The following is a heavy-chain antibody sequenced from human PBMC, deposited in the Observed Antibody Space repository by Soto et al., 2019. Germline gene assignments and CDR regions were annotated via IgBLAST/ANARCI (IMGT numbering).Heavy chain of an antibody. D-gene: IGHD5-12*01. V-gene: IGHV1-2*04. CDR3: ARESGGATATLDYYYFYMRV. Sequence: QVQLVQSGAEVRKPGASVTVSCRSSGDSFNDYYIHWVRQAPGQGFEWMGWINPNGGVTKYAQKFQGWVSMTSDTSIRTVYMQLSRLRSDDTAVYYCARESGGATATLDYYYFYMRVRGTGTTVTVSS. J-gene: IGHJ6*03. CDR1: GDSFNDYY. CDR2: INPNGGVT.